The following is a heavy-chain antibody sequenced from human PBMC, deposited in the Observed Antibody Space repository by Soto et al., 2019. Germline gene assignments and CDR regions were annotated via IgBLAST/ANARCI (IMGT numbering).Heavy chain of an antibody. CDR1: GYTLTELS. J-gene: IGHJ6*02. V-gene: IGHV1-24*01. CDR3: ATDPGTVTTGVYGMDV. Sequence: QVQLVQSGAEVKKPGASVKVSCKVSGYTLTELSMHWVRQAPGKGLEWMGGFDPEDGETIYAQKFQGRVTMTEDTATDTAYRELSSLRSEDTAVYYCATDPGTVTTGVYGMDVWGQGTTVTVSS. D-gene: IGHD4-17*01. CDR2: FDPEDGET.